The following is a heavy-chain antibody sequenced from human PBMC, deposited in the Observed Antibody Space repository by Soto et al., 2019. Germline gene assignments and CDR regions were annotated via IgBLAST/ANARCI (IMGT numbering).Heavy chain of an antibody. J-gene: IGHJ4*02. CDR2: ISYDGSNK. Sequence: QVQLVESGGGVVQPGRSLRLSCAASGFTFTSYGMHWVRQAPGKGLEWVAFISYDGSNKDYAAHVKGRFTTSRDNSKNTVYLQMNSLRGEYTAVFYCASVDTVMVTGIDYWGQGTLVTVSS. CDR1: GFTFTSYG. V-gene: IGHV3-30*03. CDR3: ASVDTVMVTGIDY. D-gene: IGHD5-18*01.